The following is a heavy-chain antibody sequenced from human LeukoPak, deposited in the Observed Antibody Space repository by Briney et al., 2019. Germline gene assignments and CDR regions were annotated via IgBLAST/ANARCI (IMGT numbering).Heavy chain of an antibody. CDR1: GFTFSAYW. J-gene: IGHJ4*02. CDR3: ARVLTGSNRQLDS. V-gene: IGHV3-74*01. CDR2: IDAYGIST. Sequence: GGSLRLSCAASGFTFSAYWMHRVRQVPGKGLVWVSRIDAYGISTTYADSVKGRFTISRDNAKNTLFLQMNSLRPDDTSVYYCARVLTGSNRQLDSWGQGTLVTVSS. D-gene: IGHD3-9*01.